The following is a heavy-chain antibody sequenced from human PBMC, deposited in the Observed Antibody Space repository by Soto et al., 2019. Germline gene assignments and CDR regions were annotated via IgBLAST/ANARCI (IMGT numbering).Heavy chain of an antibody. CDR3: ARIHLARQPGLGGNYRYFDL. CDR2: IFSNDEK. Sequence: QVTLKESGPVLVKPTETLTLTCTVSGFSLSNARMGVSWIRQPPGKALEWLAHIFSNDEKSYSTSLKSRLTISKDTSKSQVVLTMTNMDPVDTTTYYCARIHLARQPGLGGNYRYFDLWGRGTLVTVSS. CDR1: GFSLSNARMG. J-gene: IGHJ2*01. V-gene: IGHV2-26*01. D-gene: IGHD2-15*01.